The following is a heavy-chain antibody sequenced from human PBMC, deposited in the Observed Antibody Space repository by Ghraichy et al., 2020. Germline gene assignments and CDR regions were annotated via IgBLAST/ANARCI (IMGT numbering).Heavy chain of an antibody. CDR1: GGSISNYY. J-gene: IGHJ4*02. Sequence: SETLSLTCTVSGGSISNYYWSWIRQPPGKGLEWIGYIYYSGSGSINYNPSLKSRVTISVDTSKNQFSLKLSSVTAADTAVYYCARGRVQLERQSRPPLDYWGQGTLVTVSS. D-gene: IGHD1-1*01. CDR2: IYYSGSGSI. V-gene: IGHV4-59*12. CDR3: ARGRVQLERQSRPPLDY.